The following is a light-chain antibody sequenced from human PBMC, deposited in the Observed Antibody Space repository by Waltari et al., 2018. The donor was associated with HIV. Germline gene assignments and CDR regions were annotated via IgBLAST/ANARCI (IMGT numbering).Light chain of an antibody. Sequence: QSLLTQPPSVSAASGQKVTISCAVSSSNIGHNYVPWYQQLPGTAPKLLIYDNNKRPSGIPDRFSGSKSGTSATLGITGLQTGDEADYCCGTWDSSLSAVVFGGGTKVTVL. J-gene: IGLJ2*01. CDR3: GTWDSSLSAVV. V-gene: IGLV1-51*01. CDR1: SSNIGHNY. CDR2: DNN.